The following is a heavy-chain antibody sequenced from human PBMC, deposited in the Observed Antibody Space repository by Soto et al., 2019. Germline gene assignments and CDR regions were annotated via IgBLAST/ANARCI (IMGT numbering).Heavy chain of an antibody. J-gene: IGHJ6*02. CDR1: GFTFDDYA. V-gene: IGHV3-43*01. CDR2: ISWDGGST. D-gene: IGHD6-19*01. Sequence: GGSLRLSCAASGFTFDDYAMHWVRRAPGKGLEWVSLISWDGGSTYYADSVKGRFTISRDNSKNSLYLQMNSLRTEDTALYYCAKDLGQWLVPGYYYYGMDVWGQGTTVTVSS. CDR3: AKDLGQWLVPGYYYYGMDV.